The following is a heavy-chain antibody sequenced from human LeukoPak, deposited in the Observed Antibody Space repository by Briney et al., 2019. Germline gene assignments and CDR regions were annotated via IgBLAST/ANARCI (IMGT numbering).Heavy chain of an antibody. CDR2: ISMDGTNT. CDR3: AKGRGTGYRYGPIEN. D-gene: IGHD1-1*01. CDR1: GFYFEDYT. V-gene: IGHV3-43*01. J-gene: IGHJ4*02. Sequence: GGSLRLSCAASGFYFEDYTMYWVRQVPAKGLEWVSIISMDGTNTYYAESVKGRFTISRDNSKNSLSLQMNSLRTEDTALYYCAKGRGTGYRYGPIENWGQGTPVTVSS.